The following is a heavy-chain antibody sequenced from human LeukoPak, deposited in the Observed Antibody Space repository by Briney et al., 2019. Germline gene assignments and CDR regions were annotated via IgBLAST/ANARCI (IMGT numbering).Heavy chain of an antibody. D-gene: IGHD2-2*01. Sequence: GGSLRLSCAASGFTFSSYAMSWVRQAPGKGLEWVSAISGSGGSTYYADSVKGCFTISRDNSKTTLYLQMNSLRAEDTAVYYCAKDGRYCSSTSCYAGHGWFDPWGQGTLVTVSS. CDR1: GFTFSSYA. CDR3: AKDGRYCSSTSCYAGHGWFDP. CDR2: ISGSGGST. V-gene: IGHV3-23*01. J-gene: IGHJ5*02.